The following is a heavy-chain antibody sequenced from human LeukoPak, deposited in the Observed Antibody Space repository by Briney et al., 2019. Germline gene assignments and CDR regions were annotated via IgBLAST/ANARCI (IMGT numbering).Heavy chain of an antibody. D-gene: IGHD3/OR15-3a*01. Sequence: ASVKVSCKASGYTFTSYDINWVRQATGQGLEWMGWMNPNSGNTGYAQKFQGRVTMTRNTSISTAYMELRSLRSDDTAIYYCARAHDFWTSHEPNYDYWGQGTLVTVSS. CDR1: GYTFTSYD. CDR3: ARAHDFWTSHEPNYDY. J-gene: IGHJ4*02. V-gene: IGHV1-8*01. CDR2: MNPNSGNT.